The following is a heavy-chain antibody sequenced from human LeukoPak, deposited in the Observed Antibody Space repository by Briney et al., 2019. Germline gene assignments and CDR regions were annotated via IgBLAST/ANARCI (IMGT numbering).Heavy chain of an antibody. CDR2: ISTGGNT. CDR3: ARIAAGTPYDAFDI. CDR1: GGPIISGSYY. V-gene: IGHV4-61*02. Sequence: SETLSLTCTVSGGPIISGSYYWSWIRQPAGKGLEWVGRISTGGNTNYNPSLKSRVTISVDTSKNQFSLKLSSVTAADTAVYYCARIAAGTPYDAFDIWGQGTMVTVSS. D-gene: IGHD6-13*01. J-gene: IGHJ3*02.